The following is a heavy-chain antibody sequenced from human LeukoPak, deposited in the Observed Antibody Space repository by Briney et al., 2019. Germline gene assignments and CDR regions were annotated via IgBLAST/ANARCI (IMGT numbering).Heavy chain of an antibody. CDR3: ARSVAAAGHDAFDI. CDR1: GFTFSSYD. Sequence: GGSLRLSCAASGFTFSSYDMHWVRQATGKGLEWVSDIGTAGDTYYPGSVKGRFTISRENAKNSLYLQMNSLRAGDTAVYYCARSVAAAGHDAFDIWGQGTMVTVSS. J-gene: IGHJ3*02. D-gene: IGHD6-13*01. CDR2: IGTAGDT. V-gene: IGHV3-13*01.